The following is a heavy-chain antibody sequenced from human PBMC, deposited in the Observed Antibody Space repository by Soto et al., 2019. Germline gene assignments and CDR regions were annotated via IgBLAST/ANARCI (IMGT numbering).Heavy chain of an antibody. Sequence: GASVKVSCKVSGYTLTELSMHWVRQAPGKGLEWMGGFDPEDGETIYAQKFQGRVTMTEDTSTDTAYMELSSLRSEDTAVYYCATAAGIAVAGPDYYYYGMDVWGLGTTVTVSS. V-gene: IGHV1-24*01. CDR2: FDPEDGET. CDR3: ATAAGIAVAGPDYYYYGMDV. CDR1: GYTLTELS. D-gene: IGHD6-19*01. J-gene: IGHJ6*02.